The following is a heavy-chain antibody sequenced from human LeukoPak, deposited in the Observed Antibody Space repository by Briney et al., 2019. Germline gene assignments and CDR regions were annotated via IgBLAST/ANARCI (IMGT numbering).Heavy chain of an antibody. Sequence: SETLSLTCAVYGGSFSGYYWSWIRQPPGKGLEWIGEINHSGSTNYNPSLKSRVTISVDTSKNQFSLKLSSVNAADTAVYYCALLYGDYGMDGMDVWGQGTTVTVSS. CDR1: GGSFSGYY. CDR2: INHSGST. D-gene: IGHD4-17*01. J-gene: IGHJ6*02. CDR3: ALLYGDYGMDGMDV. V-gene: IGHV4-34*01.